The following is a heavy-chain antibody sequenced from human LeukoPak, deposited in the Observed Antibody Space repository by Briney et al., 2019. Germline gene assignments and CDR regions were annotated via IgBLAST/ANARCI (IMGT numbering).Heavy chain of an antibody. CDR2: IIPIFGTA. V-gene: IGHV1-69*05. CDR1: GGTFSSYA. Sequence: SVKVSCKASGGTFSSYAISWVRQAPGQGLEWMGGIIPIFGTANYAQKFQGRVTMTTDTSTSTAYMELRSLRSDDTAVYYCARVRRAGSYYAYYYYYMDVWGKGTTVTVSS. J-gene: IGHJ6*03. CDR3: ARVRRAGSYYAYYYYYMDV. D-gene: IGHD1-26*01.